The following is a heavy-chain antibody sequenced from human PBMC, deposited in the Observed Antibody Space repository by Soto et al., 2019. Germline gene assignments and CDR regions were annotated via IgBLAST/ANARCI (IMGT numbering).Heavy chain of an antibody. V-gene: IGHV5-51*01. J-gene: IGHJ1*01. CDR1: GYTFSTNW. CDR3: ARGSGYHDF. CDR2: IYPSDSDA. Sequence: PGESLKISCKGSGYTFSTNWIAWVRQMPGKGLERMGIIYPSDSDARYSPSFQGQVTISVDNSIRTAYLQWSSLKTSDTATYYCARGSGYHDFWGQGTLVTSPQ. D-gene: IGHD5-12*01.